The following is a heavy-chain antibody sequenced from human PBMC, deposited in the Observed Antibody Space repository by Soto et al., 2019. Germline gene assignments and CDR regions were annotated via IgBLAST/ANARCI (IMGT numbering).Heavy chain of an antibody. V-gene: IGHV1-8*01. CDR3: ARLTVTYHYYFLDV. D-gene: IGHD4-4*01. CDR1: GYTFTSYD. CDR2: MNPNSGNT. J-gene: IGHJ6*03. Sequence: GASVKVSCKASGYTFTSYDINWVRQATGQGLEWMGWMNPNSGNTGYAQKFQGRVTMTRNTSISTAYMELSSLRSEDTAVYYCARLTVTYHYYFLDVWGKGTTVIVSS.